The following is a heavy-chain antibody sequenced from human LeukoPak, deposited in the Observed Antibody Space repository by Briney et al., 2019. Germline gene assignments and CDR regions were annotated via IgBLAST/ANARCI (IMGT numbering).Heavy chain of an antibody. CDR2: ISSSSSYI. V-gene: IGHV3-21*01. CDR1: GFTFSSYS. J-gene: IGHJ6*04. CDR3: ARVRAGYYGSGSYPNAMDV. D-gene: IGHD3-10*01. Sequence: GGSLRLSCAASGFTFSSYSMNWVRQAPGKGLDWVSSISSSSSYIYYADSVRGRFTISRDNAKNSLYLQMNSLRAEDTAVYYCARVRAGYYGSGSYPNAMDVWGKGTTVTISS.